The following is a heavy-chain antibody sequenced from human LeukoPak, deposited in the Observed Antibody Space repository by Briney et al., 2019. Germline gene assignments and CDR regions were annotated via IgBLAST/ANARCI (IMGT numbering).Heavy chain of an antibody. V-gene: IGHV4-39*07. Sequence: PSETLSLTCTVSGGSISSSSYYWGWIRQPPGKGLEWIGSIYYSGSTYYNPSLKGRVTISVDTSKNQFSLKLSSVTAADTAVYYCARVRSSGPWYYYMDVWGRGTTVTVSS. CDR2: IYYSGST. J-gene: IGHJ6*03. D-gene: IGHD6-19*01. CDR1: GGSISSSSYY. CDR3: ARVRSSGPWYYYMDV.